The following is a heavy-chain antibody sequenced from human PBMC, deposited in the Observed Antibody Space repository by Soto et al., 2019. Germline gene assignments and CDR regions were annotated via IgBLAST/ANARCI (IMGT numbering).Heavy chain of an antibody. V-gene: IGHV4-34*01. CDR3: ARISSSSSEDAFDI. Sequence: SETLSLTCAVYGGSFSGYYWSWIRQPPGKGLEWIGEINHSGSTNYNPSLKSRVTISVDTSKNQFSLKLSSVTAADTAVYYCARISSSSSEDAFDIWGQGTMVTVSS. CDR2: INHSGST. D-gene: IGHD6-6*01. CDR1: GGSFSGYY. J-gene: IGHJ3*02.